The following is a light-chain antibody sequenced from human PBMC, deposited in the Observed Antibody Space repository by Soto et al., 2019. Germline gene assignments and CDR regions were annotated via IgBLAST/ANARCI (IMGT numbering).Light chain of an antibody. Sequence: QSALTQPPSVSGSPGQSITISCTGTSSDVGAYNYVSWYQQHPGKAPKLMIYEVINRPSGVSNRFSGSKSGNTASLTISGLQAEDEADYYCGSYTSASTLVFGTGTKVTVL. V-gene: IGLV2-14*01. J-gene: IGLJ1*01. CDR2: EVI. CDR1: SSDVGAYNY. CDR3: GSYTSASTLV.